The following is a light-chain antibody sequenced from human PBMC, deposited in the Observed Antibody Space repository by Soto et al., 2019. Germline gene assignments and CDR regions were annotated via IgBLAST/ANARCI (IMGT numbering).Light chain of an antibody. J-gene: IGLJ2*01. Sequence: QLVLTQPPSASGTPGQRVTISCSGSTFNIGSNTVSWYQHLPGTSPKLLIYNNVQRPSGVPDRFSGSKSGTSASLAISGLQSEDESDYYCAAWDDGLNTVLFGGGTKVTVL. V-gene: IGLV1-44*01. CDR2: NNV. CDR1: TFNIGSNT. CDR3: AAWDDGLNTVL.